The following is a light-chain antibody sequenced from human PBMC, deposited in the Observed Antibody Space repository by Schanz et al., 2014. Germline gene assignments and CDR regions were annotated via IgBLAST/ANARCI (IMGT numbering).Light chain of an antibody. Sequence: QSALTQPPSASGSPGQSVTIPCTGTNSAVGGYNYVSWYQQHPGKAPKLMIYEVSKRPSGVPDRFSGSKSGNTASLTVSGLQAEDEADYYCQSYDTRLGGVLFGGGTKLTVL. CDR1: NSAVGGYNY. CDR3: QSYDTRLGGVL. J-gene: IGLJ2*01. V-gene: IGLV2-8*01. CDR2: EVS.